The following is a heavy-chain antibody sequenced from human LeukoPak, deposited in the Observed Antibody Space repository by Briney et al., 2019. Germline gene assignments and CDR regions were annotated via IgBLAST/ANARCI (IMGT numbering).Heavy chain of an antibody. CDR1: GFTFSNYA. CDR3: VRYYTRNSWYFEL. J-gene: IGHJ2*01. V-gene: IGHV3-23*01. Sequence: GGSLRLSCAASGFTFSNYAMSWVRQAPGKGLEWVSGISGRNGSTYYADSVKGRFTVSRDNAKNSLYLQMNSLRAEDTAVYYCVRYYTRNSWYFELWGRGTLVTVSS. CDR2: ISGRNGST. D-gene: IGHD1-7*01.